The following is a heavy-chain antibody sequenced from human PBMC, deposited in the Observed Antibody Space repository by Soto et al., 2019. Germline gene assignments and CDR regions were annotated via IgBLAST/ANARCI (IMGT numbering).Heavy chain of an antibody. Sequence: SETLSLTCAVYGGSFSGYYWSWIRQPPGKGLEWIGEINHSGSTNYNPSLKSRVTISVDTSKNQFSLKLSSVTAADTAVYYCARGLNVDIVATGTYYFDYWGQGTLVTVSS. V-gene: IGHV4-34*01. CDR1: GGSFSGYY. CDR2: INHSGST. J-gene: IGHJ4*02. CDR3: ARGLNVDIVATGTYYFDY. D-gene: IGHD5-12*01.